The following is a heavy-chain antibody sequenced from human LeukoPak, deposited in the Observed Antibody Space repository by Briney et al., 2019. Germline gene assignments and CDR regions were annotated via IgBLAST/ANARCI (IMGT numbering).Heavy chain of an antibody. CDR2: FYSGGST. CDR3: ARDHYYDSSGYSYGMDV. Sequence: PGGSLRLSCAASGFTVSNNYMSWVRQAPGKGLEWVSVFYSGGSTYYADSVKGRFTISRDNSKNTLYLQMNSLRAEDTAVYYCARDHYYDSSGYSYGMDVWGQGTTVTVSS. CDR1: GFTVSNNY. J-gene: IGHJ6*02. V-gene: IGHV3-53*01. D-gene: IGHD3-22*01.